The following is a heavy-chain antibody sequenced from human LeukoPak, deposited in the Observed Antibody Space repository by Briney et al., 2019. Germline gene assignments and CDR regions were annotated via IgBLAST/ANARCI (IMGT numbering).Heavy chain of an antibody. CDR3: ARTGIAVAGALDTFDI. CDR2: IYPGDSDT. V-gene: IGHV5-51*01. D-gene: IGHD6-19*01. J-gene: IGHJ3*02. Sequence: GESLKISCEGSGYSFTSYWIGWVRQMPGKGLEWMGLIYPGDSDTRYSPSFQGQVTISADKSISTASLQWSSLKASDTAMYYCARTGIAVAGALDTFDIWGQGTMVTVSS. CDR1: GYSFTSYW.